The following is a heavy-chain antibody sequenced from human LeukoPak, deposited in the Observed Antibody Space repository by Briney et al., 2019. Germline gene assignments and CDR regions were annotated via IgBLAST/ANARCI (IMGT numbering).Heavy chain of an antibody. CDR2: IYTTGST. Sequence: SQTLSLTCTVSGGSISSGTFYWTWIRQPAGKGLEWIGRIYTTGSTNYNPSLKSRVTMSTDTSKNQFSLKLSSVTAADTAVYYCARVTTGGYYNCWGQGTLVTVSS. D-gene: IGHD3-22*01. CDR1: GGSISSGTFY. V-gene: IGHV4-61*02. J-gene: IGHJ4*02. CDR3: ARVTTGGYYNC.